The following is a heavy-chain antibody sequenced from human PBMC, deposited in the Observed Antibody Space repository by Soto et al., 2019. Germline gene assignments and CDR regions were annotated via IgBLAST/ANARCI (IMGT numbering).Heavy chain of an antibody. V-gene: IGHV1-46*01. D-gene: IGHD5-12*01. CDR2: INPNGGST. CDR1: GYSFTSQY. J-gene: IGHJ3*02. Sequence: QVQLVQSGAEVKKPGASVKISCEASGYSFTSQYVHWVRQAPGQGLEWMGIINPNGGSTTYAQKFQGEVPRSGATSTRTIYMELGRLASEATAAFNGSRKHWLRPGGGGTEPLDIWGQGTMVTVAS. CDR3: SRKHWLRPGGGGTEPLDI.